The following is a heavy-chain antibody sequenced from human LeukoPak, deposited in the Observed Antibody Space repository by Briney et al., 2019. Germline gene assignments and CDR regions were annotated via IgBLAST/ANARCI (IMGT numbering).Heavy chain of an antibody. J-gene: IGHJ5*02. CDR2: IRYDGSNK. Sequence: GGSLRLSCAASGFTFSSYGTHWVRQAPGKGLGWVAFIRYDGSNKYYADSVKGRFTISRDNSKNTLYLQMNSLRAEDTAVYYCAKEGCSGGSCYNWFDPWGQGTLVTVSS. CDR1: GFTFSSYG. V-gene: IGHV3-30*02. D-gene: IGHD2-15*01. CDR3: AKEGCSGGSCYNWFDP.